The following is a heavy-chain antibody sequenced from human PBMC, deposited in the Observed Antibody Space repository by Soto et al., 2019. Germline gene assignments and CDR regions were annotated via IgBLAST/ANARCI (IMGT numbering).Heavy chain of an antibody. Sequence: KPSETLSLTCAVSCDSISSTNWWNWVRQPPGKGLEWIGEIHHAGSTNYNPSLKSRVTISVDESKNQVSLNPKSVTAADTAVYYCARARQYCSSTSCYLDPWGQGTLVTVSS. CDR2: IHHAGST. CDR3: ARARQYCSSTSCYLDP. J-gene: IGHJ5*02. D-gene: IGHD2-2*01. CDR1: CDSISSTNW. V-gene: IGHV4-4*02.